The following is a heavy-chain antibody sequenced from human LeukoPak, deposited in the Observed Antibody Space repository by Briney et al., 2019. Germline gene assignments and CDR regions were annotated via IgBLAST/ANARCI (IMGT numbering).Heavy chain of an antibody. J-gene: IGHJ4*02. CDR1: GGSFSGYY. CDR2: IYYSGTT. V-gene: IGHV4-59*01. D-gene: IGHD4-11*01. CDR3: ARDRVRGNSNPFFDY. Sequence: PSETLSLTCAVYGGSFSGYYWSWIRQPPGKGLEWIGYIYYSGTTNYNPPLKSRVTISVDTSKNQFSLKLSSVTAADTAVYYCARDRVRGNSNPFFDYWGQGTLVTVSS.